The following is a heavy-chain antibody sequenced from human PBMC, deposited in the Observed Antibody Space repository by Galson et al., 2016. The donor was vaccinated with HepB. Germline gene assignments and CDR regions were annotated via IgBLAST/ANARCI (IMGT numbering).Heavy chain of an antibody. Sequence: SLRLSCAASGFSFSGFWMSWVRQAPGKGLEWVANIKEDGSAKYYVDSVKGRFTISRDNAKNSLYLEMTTLRAEDTAVYYCVRDGYEWQYSFSFDYWGQGTLVTVSS. J-gene: IGHJ4*02. D-gene: IGHD2-15*01. V-gene: IGHV3-7*01. CDR2: IKEDGSAK. CDR3: VRDGYEWQYSFSFDY. CDR1: GFSFSGFW.